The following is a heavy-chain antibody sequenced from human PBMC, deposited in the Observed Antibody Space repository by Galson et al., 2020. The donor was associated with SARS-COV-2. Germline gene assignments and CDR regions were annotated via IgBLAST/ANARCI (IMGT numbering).Heavy chain of an antibody. Sequence: SETLSLTFAVSDYSVSSDYYWGWVRQPPGKGLEWIGIMHHSGGTYYNPSLKSRVTISVDTSNNQVSLKLTSVTAADTAVYYCARQVNSYYYMDVWGKGTTVTISS. CDR1: DYSVSSDYY. V-gene: IGHV4-38-2*01. CDR2: MHHSGGT. J-gene: IGHJ6*03. CDR3: ARQVNSYYYMDV.